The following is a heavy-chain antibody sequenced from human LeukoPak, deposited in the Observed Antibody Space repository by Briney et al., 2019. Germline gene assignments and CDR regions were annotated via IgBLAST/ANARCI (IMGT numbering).Heavy chain of an antibody. CDR3: AKDGRGVIPSASQSDAFES. J-gene: IGHJ3*02. D-gene: IGHD2-21*01. CDR2: IPYDGRNK. Sequence: GGSLRLSCVASGFTFSNYGMHWVRQAPGKGLEWVAVIPYDGRNKYYTDSVKGRFTISRDNSKSTLYLQMNSLRPEDTALYYCAKDGRGVIPSASQSDAFESWGQGTLVTVPS. CDR1: GFTFSNYG. V-gene: IGHV3-30*18.